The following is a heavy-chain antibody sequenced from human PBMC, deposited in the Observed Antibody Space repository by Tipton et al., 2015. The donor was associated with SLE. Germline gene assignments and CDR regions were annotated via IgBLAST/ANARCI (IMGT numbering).Heavy chain of an antibody. V-gene: IGHV3-11*05. Sequence: SLRLSCAASGFTFSDYYMSWIRQAPGKGLEWVSYISSSSSYTNYADSVKGRFTISRDNAKNSLYLQMNSLRAEDTAVYYCAIVPAAMRAYYGMDVWGQGTTVTVSS. CDR1: GFTFSDYY. D-gene: IGHD2-2*01. J-gene: IGHJ6*02. CDR2: ISSSSSYT. CDR3: AIVPAAMRAYYGMDV.